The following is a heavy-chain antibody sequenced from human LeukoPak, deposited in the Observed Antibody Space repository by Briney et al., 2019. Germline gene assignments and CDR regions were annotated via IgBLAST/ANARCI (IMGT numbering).Heavy chain of an antibody. J-gene: IGHJ4*02. V-gene: IGHV1-46*01. CDR2: IDPNGGST. CDR3: VRIGYSSGWYSGPYDY. D-gene: IGHD6-19*01. Sequence: ASVKVSCKASGYIFTGYYIHWVRQVPGQGPERMGIIDPNGGSTSYALKFQGRLTLTRDTSTSTVFMDLSSLRSEDTSIYYCVRIGYSSGWYSGPYDYWGQGTLVTVSS. CDR1: GYIFTGYY.